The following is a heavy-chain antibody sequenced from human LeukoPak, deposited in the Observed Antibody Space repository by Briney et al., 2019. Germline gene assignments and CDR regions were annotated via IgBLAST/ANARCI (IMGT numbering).Heavy chain of an antibody. CDR1: GFTVSSNC. D-gene: IGHD3-9*01. CDR2: IYSGGST. J-gene: IGHJ4*02. CDR3: ARMSLTCYPKGFDY. Sequence: GGSLRLSCAASGFTVSSNCMSWVRQAPGKGLEWVSVIYSGGSTYYADSVKGRFTISRDNSKNTLYLQMNSLRAEDTAVYYCARMSLTCYPKGFDYWGQGTLVTVSS. V-gene: IGHV3-53*01.